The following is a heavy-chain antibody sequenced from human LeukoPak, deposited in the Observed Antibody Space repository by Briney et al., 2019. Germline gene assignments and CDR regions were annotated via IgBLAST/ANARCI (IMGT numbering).Heavy chain of an antibody. CDR3: ARGYSGYDH. V-gene: IGHV1-2*02. CDR1: GYTFTVYY. Sequence: ASVTVSCKASGYTFTVYYIHWVRQAPGQGLEWMGWINPNSGGTNYGQNFQARVIMTRDTSISAVYMELTWLRSDDTAVYYCARGYSGYDHWGQGTLVTVSS. J-gene: IGHJ5*02. CDR2: INPNSGGT. D-gene: IGHD5-12*01.